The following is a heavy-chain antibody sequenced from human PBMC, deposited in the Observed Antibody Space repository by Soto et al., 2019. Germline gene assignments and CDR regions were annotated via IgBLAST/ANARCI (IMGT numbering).Heavy chain of an antibody. V-gene: IGHV4-59*01. J-gene: IGHJ6*02. CDR2: MYNTGST. D-gene: IGHD2-21*02. Sequence: KPSETLSLTCTVSGGSISGYYWSWIRQPPGKGLEWIGYMYNTGSTVYNPSFKSRVTISVDTSKNQFSLKLNSVTAADTAVYYFVIDLWGYCGTDCYPLDVWGQGTTVTVSS. CDR3: VIDLWGYCGTDCYPLDV. CDR1: GGSISGYY.